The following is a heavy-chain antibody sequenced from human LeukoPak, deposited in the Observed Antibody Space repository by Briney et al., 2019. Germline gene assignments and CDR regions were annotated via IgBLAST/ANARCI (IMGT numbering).Heavy chain of an antibody. CDR1: GFTFSNYG. J-gene: IGHJ4*02. CDR2: ISYDGNNE. D-gene: IGHD5-24*01. CDR3: AKGWEEATIMTASDF. V-gene: IGHV3-30*18. Sequence: GGSLRLSCAASGFTFSNYGIHWVRQAPGKGLEWVAVISYDGNNEYYADSVKGRFTISRDNSKNIMYLQMNSLRIEDTAMYYCAKGWEEATIMTASDFWGQGTLVTVSS.